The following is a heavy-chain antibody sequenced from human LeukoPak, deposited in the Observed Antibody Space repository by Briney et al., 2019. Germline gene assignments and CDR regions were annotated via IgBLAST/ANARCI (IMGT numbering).Heavy chain of an antibody. CDR3: ARVNYGSGSSRGFDY. Sequence: PSETLSLTCTVSGGSISSYYWSWIRQPPGKGLEWIAYIYYSGGTNYNPSLKSRVTISVDTSKNQFSLKLSPVTAADTAVYYCARVNYGSGSSRGFDYWGQGTLVTVSS. J-gene: IGHJ4*02. CDR2: IYYSGGT. V-gene: IGHV4-59*01. D-gene: IGHD3-10*01. CDR1: GGSISSYY.